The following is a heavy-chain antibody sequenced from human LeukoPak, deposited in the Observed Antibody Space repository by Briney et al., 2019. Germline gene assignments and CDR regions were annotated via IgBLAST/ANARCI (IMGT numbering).Heavy chain of an antibody. J-gene: IGHJ5*02. CDR3: WGITSSSPQASNNNWFDP. CDR1: GFTFTNYA. V-gene: IGHV3-21*01. Sequence: NPGGSLRLSCAASGFTFTNYAMSWVRQAPGKGLEWVSSISSSSSYIYYADSVKGRFTISRDNAKNSLYLQMNSLRAEDTAVYYCWGITSSSPQASNNNWFDPWGQGTLVTVSS. CDR2: ISSSSSYI. D-gene: IGHD3-16*01.